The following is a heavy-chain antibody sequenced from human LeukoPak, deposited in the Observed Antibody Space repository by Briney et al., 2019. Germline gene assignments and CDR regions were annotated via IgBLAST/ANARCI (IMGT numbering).Heavy chain of an antibody. Sequence: SVKVSCKASGGTFSSYAICWVRQAPGQGLEWMGRIIPILGIANYAQKFQGRVTITADKSTSTAYMELSSLRSEDTAVYYCARDGGYSYGYGMDVWGQGTTVTVSS. D-gene: IGHD5-18*01. CDR3: ARDGGYSYGYGMDV. CDR1: GGTFSSYA. J-gene: IGHJ6*02. V-gene: IGHV1-69*04. CDR2: IIPILGIA.